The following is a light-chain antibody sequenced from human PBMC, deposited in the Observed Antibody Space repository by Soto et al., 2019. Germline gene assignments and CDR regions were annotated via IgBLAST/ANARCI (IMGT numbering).Light chain of an antibody. CDR2: EVS. J-gene: IGLJ3*02. CDR3: SSYAGSNLWV. Sequence: QSALTQPPSASGSPGQSVTISCTGTSSDVGGYNYVSWYQQHPGKAPKLMIYEVSKRPSGVPDRFSGYKSGNTASLTVSGLQAEDEADYYSSSYAGSNLWVFGGGTKLTVL. CDR1: SSDVGGYNY. V-gene: IGLV2-8*01.